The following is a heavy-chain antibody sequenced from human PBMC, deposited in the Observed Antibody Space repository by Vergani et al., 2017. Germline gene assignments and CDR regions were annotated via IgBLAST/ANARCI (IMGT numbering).Heavy chain of an antibody. CDR1: GYTFSNYY. V-gene: IGHV1-46*03. D-gene: IGHD3-9*01. J-gene: IGHJ4*02. CDR3: ARGDYGILTGYRY. Sequence: QVQVVQSGAEVKKSGASVKVSCKTSGYTFSNYYMHWVRQAPGQGLEWMGIINPSGGQTNYAQKFKGRVTMTRDTSTSTVYMELSSLRSEDTAIYYCARGDYGILTGYRYWGQGTLVTV. CDR2: INPSGGQT.